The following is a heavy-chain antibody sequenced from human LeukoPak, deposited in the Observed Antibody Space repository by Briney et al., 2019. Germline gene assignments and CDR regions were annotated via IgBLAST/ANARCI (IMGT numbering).Heavy chain of an antibody. CDR3: ARDSGSYYGAS. Sequence: GGSLRLSCAASGFTFSDYYMSWIRQAPGKGLEWVSSISSSSSYIYYADSVKGRFTISRDNAKNSLYLQMNSLRAEDTAVYYCARDSGSYYGASWGQGTLVTVSS. J-gene: IGHJ4*02. CDR2: ISSSSSYI. D-gene: IGHD1-26*01. CDR1: GFTFSDYY. V-gene: IGHV3-11*06.